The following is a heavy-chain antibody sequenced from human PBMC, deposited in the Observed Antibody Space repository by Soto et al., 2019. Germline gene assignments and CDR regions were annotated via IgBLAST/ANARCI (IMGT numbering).Heavy chain of an antibody. CDR2: IYPGDSDT. CDR1: GYSFTSYW. D-gene: IGHD4-17*01. V-gene: IGHV5-51*01. J-gene: IGHJ3*02. CDR3: ARAHYGGNEGLSDAFDI. Sequence: PGESLKISCKGSGYSFTSYWIGWVRQMPGKGLEWMGIIYPGDSDTRYSPSFQGQVTISADKSISTAYLQWSSLKASDTAMYYCARAHYGGNEGLSDAFDIWGQGTMVTVSS.